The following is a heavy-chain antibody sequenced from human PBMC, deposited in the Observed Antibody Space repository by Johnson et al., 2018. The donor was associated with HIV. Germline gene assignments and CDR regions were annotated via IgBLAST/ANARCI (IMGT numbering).Heavy chain of an antibody. CDR1: GFTFSSYG. D-gene: IGHD6-6*01. CDR3: ARDRIRSSHAFDI. V-gene: IGHV3-30*03. CDR2: ISYDGSNK. Sequence: QMLLVESGGGVVQPGRSLRLSCAASGFTFSSYGMHWVRQAPGKGLEWVAVISYDGSNKYYADSVKGRFTISRDNSKNTLYLQMNSLRAEDTAVYHCARDRIRSSHAFDIWGQGTMVTVSS. J-gene: IGHJ3*02.